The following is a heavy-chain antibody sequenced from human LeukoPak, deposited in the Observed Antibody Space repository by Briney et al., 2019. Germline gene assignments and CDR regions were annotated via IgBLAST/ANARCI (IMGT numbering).Heavy chain of an antibody. J-gene: IGHJ6*02. CDR3: ARDPGYQLLSVSYYYGMDV. D-gene: IGHD2-2*01. Sequence: GGSLRLSCAASGFTFSSYAMNWVRQAPGKGLEWVAFISYDGSNKYYADSVKGRFTISRDNSKNTLYLQMNSLRAEDTAVYYCARDPGYQLLSVSYYYGMDVWGQGTTVTVSS. CDR1: GFTFSSYA. V-gene: IGHV3-30-3*01. CDR2: ISYDGSNK.